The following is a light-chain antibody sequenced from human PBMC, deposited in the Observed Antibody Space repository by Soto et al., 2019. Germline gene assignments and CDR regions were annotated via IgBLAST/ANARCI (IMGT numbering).Light chain of an antibody. CDR1: QSISIW. Sequence: DIQMTQSPSTLSATVGDRVTITCRASQSISIWLAWYQQRPGKAPKILIYKASSLESGVPSRFSGSGSGTEFTLTISSLQPDDFATYYFQQYNSYSEAFGQGTKVDIK. CDR2: KAS. CDR3: QQYNSYSEA. J-gene: IGKJ1*01. V-gene: IGKV1-5*03.